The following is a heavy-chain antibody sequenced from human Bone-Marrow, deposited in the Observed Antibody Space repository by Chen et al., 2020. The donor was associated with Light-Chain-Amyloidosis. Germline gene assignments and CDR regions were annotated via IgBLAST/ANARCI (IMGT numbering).Heavy chain of an antibody. CDR2: VYDGGNK. Sequence: EVLLEESGGGLIQPGGSLRLSCAASGFSVSANYMSWVRQAPGKGLVWLSVVYDGGNKFYAESVRGRFTISRDNSKNTLSLEMNNLRAEDTAMYYCARGAIDYGDSLRFWGQGTLVTVSS. J-gene: IGHJ4*02. CDR3: ARGAIDYGDSLRF. CDR1: GFSVSANY. D-gene: IGHD4-17*01. V-gene: IGHV3-53*01.